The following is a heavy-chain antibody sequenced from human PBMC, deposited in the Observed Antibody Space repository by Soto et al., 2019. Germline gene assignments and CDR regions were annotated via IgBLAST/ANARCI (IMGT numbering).Heavy chain of an antibody. CDR2: ISSSSSTI. V-gene: IGHV3-48*02. Sequence: PGGSLRLSCAASGFTFSSYSMNWVRQAPGKGLEWVSYISSSSSTIYYADSVKGRFTISRDNAKNSLYLQMNSLRDKDTAVYYCARDPVLLWFGEPRADAFDIWGQGTMVTVSS. CDR3: ARDPVLLWFGEPRADAFDI. J-gene: IGHJ3*02. D-gene: IGHD3-10*01. CDR1: GFTFSSYS.